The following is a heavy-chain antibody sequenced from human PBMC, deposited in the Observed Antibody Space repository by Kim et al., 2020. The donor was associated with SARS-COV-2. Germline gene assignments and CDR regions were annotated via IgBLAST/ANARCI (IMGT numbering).Heavy chain of an antibody. V-gene: IGHV1-18*01. CDR3: ARDRGLWGGGYYYGMDV. J-gene: IGHJ6*02. D-gene: IGHD3-16*01. Sequence: ASVKVSCKASGYTFTSYGISWVRQAPGQGLEWMGWISAYNGNTNYAQKLQGRVTMTTDTSTSTAYMELRSLRSDDTAVYYCARDRGLWGGGYYYGMDVWGQGTTVTVSS. CDR1: GYTFTSYG. CDR2: ISAYNGNT.